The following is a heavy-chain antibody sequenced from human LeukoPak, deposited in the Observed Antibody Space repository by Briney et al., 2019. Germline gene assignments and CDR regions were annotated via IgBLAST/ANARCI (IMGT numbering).Heavy chain of an antibody. J-gene: IGHJ6*03. D-gene: IGHD6-19*01. CDR3: ARQGYSSAWYGYYYYMDV. V-gene: IGHV1-8*01. CDR2: MNPNSGNT. CDR1: GYTFTSYD. Sequence: ASVKVSCKASGYTFTSYDINWVRQATGQGLEWMGWMNPNSGNTGYAQKFQGRVTITTNTSISTAYMELSSLRSEDTAVYYCARQGYSSAWYGYYYYMDVWGKGTTVTVSS.